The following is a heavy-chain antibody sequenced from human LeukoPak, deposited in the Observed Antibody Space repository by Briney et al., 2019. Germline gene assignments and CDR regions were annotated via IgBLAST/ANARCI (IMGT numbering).Heavy chain of an antibody. CDR2: IWYDGSNK. CDR1: GFTFSSYG. CDR3: ARGIDYYGSGSYPLHFQH. D-gene: IGHD3-10*01. J-gene: IGHJ1*01. Sequence: GGSLRLSCAASGFTFSSYGMHWVRQAPGKGLEWVAVIWYDGSNKYYADSVKGRFTISRDNSKNTLYLQMNSLKAEDTAVYYCARGIDYYGSGSYPLHFQHWGQGTLVTVSS. V-gene: IGHV3-33*01.